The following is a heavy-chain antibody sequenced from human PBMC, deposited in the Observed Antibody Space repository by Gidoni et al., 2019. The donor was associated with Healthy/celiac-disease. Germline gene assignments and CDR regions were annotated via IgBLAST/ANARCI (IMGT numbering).Heavy chain of an antibody. CDR1: GGSISSSSYY. V-gene: IGHV4-39*01. J-gene: IGHJ4*02. Sequence: QLQLQESGPGLVKPSETLSLTCTVSGGSISSSSYYWGWIRQPPGKGLEWIGSIYYSGSTYYNPSLKSRVTISVDTSKNQFSLKLSSVTAADTAVYYCARSPYDILTGYYPVFDYWGQGTLVTVSS. CDR2: IYYSGST. D-gene: IGHD3-9*01. CDR3: ARSPYDILTGYYPVFDY.